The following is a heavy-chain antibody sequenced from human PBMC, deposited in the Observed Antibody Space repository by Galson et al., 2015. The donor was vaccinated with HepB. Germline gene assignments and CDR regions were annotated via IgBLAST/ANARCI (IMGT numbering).Heavy chain of an antibody. J-gene: IGHJ6*02. CDR1: GGTFSSYT. CDR2: IIPILGIA. V-gene: IGHV1-69*02. CDR3: ASPDRPGYCSGGSCHNYYYYGMDV. Sequence: SVKVSCKASGGTFSSYTISWVRQAPGQGLEWMGRIIPILGIANYAQKFQGRVTITADKSTSTAYMELSSLRSEDTAVYYCASPDRPGYCSGGSCHNYYYYGMDVWGQGTTVTVSS. D-gene: IGHD2-15*01.